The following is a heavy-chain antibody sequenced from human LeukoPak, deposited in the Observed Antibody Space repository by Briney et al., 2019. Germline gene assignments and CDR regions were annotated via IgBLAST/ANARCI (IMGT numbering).Heavy chain of an antibody. D-gene: IGHD3-22*01. CDR2: IKQDGSEK. V-gene: IGHV3-7*01. Sequence: GGSLRLSCAASGFTFSSYWMSWVRQAPGKGLEWVANIKQDGSEKYYVDSVKGRFTISRDNAKNSLYLQMNSLRAEDTAVYYCARDGGYYYGIYYYYYMDVWGEGTTVTVSS. J-gene: IGHJ6*03. CDR3: ARDGGYYYGIYYYYYMDV. CDR1: GFTFSSYW.